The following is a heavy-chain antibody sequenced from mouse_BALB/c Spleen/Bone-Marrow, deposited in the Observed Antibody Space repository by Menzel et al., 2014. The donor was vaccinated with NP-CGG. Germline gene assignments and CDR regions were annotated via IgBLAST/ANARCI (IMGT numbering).Heavy chain of an antibody. CDR2: IDPYYGGI. D-gene: IGHD2-14*01. CDR1: GYSFTGYN. J-gene: IGHJ3*01. CDR3: ARSIEYRPLTY. Sequence: EVQGVESGPELEKPGASVKISCKASGYSFTGYNMNWVKQTNGKSLEWIGNIDPYYGGISYNQKFKDKATLTVDKSSSTAYMQLKSLTSEDSAAYYCARSIEYRPLTYWGQGTLVTVSA. V-gene: IGHV1-39*01.